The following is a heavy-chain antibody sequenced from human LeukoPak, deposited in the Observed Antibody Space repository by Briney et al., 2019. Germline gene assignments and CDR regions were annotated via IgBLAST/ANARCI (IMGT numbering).Heavy chain of an antibody. CDR2: INEDGSEK. CDR3: TRLVDHTGDH. J-gene: IGHJ4*02. CDR1: GFSFRNYW. D-gene: IGHD1-26*01. V-gene: IGHV3-7*01. Sequence: GGSLRLSCVTSGFSFRNYWMGWVRQAPGKGLEWVANINEDGSEKYYVDSVKGRFTISRDNAKNSVSLQMNSLRGEDTAVYYCTRLVDHTGDHWGQGTLVTVSS.